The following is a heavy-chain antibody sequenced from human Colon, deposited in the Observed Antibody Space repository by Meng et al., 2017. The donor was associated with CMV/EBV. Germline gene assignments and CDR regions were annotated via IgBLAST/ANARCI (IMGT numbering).Heavy chain of an antibody. J-gene: IGHJ5*02. Sequence: TVYCFSLNTVTVALVWFPPPPGNALQWLALFYSNDYQRYSPSLRNRLTITKDTSKNQLVLTMTNMDPVDTATYFCAHRRTIFGGFDPWGQGSLVTVSS. D-gene: IGHD3-3*01. CDR3: AHRRTIFGGFDP. CDR2: FYSNDYQ. CDR1: CFSLNTVTVA. V-gene: IGHV2-5*01.